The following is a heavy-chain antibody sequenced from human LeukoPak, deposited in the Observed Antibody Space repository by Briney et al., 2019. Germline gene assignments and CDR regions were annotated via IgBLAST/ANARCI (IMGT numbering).Heavy chain of an antibody. CDR3: ARDRARYGSGIFDY. CDR1: GGSISSYY. Sequence: SETLSLTCTVSGGSISSYYWSWIRQPPGKGLEWIGYIYYSGTTYYNPSLKSRVTISVDTSKNQFSLKLSSVTAADTAVYYCARDRARYGSGIFDYWGQGTLVTVSS. D-gene: IGHD3-10*01. V-gene: IGHV4-59*04. J-gene: IGHJ4*02. CDR2: IYYSGTT.